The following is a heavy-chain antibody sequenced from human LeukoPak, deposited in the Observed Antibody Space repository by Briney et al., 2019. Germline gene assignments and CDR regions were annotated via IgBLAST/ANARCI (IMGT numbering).Heavy chain of an antibody. CDR2: ISYDGSNK. CDR3: ARDRAGQPRFYGMDV. D-gene: IGHD3-10*01. CDR1: GFPFISYA. Sequence: TGGSLRPSCAAPGFPFISYAMHGVRQAPARGLGWGAVISYDGSNKYYADSVKGRFTISRDNSKNTLYLQMNSLRAEDTAVYYCARDRAGQPRFYGMDVWGQGTTVTVSS. V-gene: IGHV3-30-3*01. J-gene: IGHJ6*02.